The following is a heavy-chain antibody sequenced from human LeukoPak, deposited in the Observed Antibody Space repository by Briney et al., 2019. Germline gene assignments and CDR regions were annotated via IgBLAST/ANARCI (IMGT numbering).Heavy chain of an antibody. Sequence: PSETLSLTCNVSGGSISGRTYYWGWIRQPQGKGLEWIGSISFNENTYYNPSLKGRVTVSVDRSKNHFSLKLNSVTAADTAVYYCARDPSTPTAFDYWGQGALVTVSS. CDR3: ARDPSTPTAFDY. CDR1: GGSISGRTYY. J-gene: IGHJ4*02. CDR2: ISFNENT. V-gene: IGHV4-39*07. D-gene: IGHD6-25*01.